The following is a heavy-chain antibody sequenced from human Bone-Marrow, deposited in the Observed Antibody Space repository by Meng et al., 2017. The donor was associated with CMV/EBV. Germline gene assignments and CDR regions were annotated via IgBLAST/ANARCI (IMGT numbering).Heavy chain of an antibody. Sequence: GESLKISCAASGFTFSSYGMHWVRQAPGKGLEWVAFIRYDGSNKYYADSVKGRFTISRDNSKNTLYLQMNSLRAEDTAVYYCAKDSPERFRIYYGSGTPPASYWGQGTLVPVSS. D-gene: IGHD3-10*01. CDR1: GFTFSSYG. J-gene: IGHJ4*02. CDR3: AKDSPERFRIYYGSGTPPASY. V-gene: IGHV3-30*02. CDR2: IRYDGSNK.